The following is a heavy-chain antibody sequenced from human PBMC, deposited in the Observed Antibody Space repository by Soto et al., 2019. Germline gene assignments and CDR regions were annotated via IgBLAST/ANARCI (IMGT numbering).Heavy chain of an antibody. J-gene: IGHJ4*02. CDR1: VFTFSSYA. CDR2: ISGSGGST. CDR3: AKDWGLFDY. Sequence: WGSLRLSCAASVFTFSSYAMSWFRQAPGKGLEWVSAISGSGGSTYYADSVKGRFTISRDNSKNTLYLQMNSLRAEDTAVYYCAKDWGLFDYWGQGTLVTVSS. V-gene: IGHV3-23*01. D-gene: IGHD3-16*01.